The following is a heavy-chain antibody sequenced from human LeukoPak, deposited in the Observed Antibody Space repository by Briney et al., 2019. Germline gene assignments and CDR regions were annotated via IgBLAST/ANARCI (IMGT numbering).Heavy chain of an antibody. V-gene: IGHV4-34*01. CDR3: ARRRLGYYFDY. D-gene: IGHD5-24*01. CDR2: INPRGST. Sequence: SETLSLTCGVYGGSFSGYYWSWIRQPPGKGLEWIGEINPRGSTNYNPSLKSRVALSADTSKNQFSLTLNSVTAADTAVYYCARRRLGYYFDYWGQGTLVTVSS. CDR1: GGSFSGYY. J-gene: IGHJ4*02.